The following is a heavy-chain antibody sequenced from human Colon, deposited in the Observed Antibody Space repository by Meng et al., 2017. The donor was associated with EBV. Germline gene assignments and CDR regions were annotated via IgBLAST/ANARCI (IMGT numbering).Heavy chain of an antibody. CDR1: GGSISSGGYY. V-gene: IGHV4-31*03. J-gene: IGHJ4*02. CDR2: IYYSGST. D-gene: IGHD5-24*01. CDR3: ARGPSRWLQFSFDY. Sequence: QVQRQESGPGLVKPSQTLSLTCTVSGGSISSGGYYWSWIRQHPGKGLEWIGYIYYSGSTYYNPSLKSRVTISIDTSKNQFSLKLSSVTAADTAVYYCARGPSRWLQFSFDYWGQGTLVTVSS.